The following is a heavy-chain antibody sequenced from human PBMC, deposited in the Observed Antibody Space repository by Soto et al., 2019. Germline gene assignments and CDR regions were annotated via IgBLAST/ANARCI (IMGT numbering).Heavy chain of an antibody. D-gene: IGHD4-17*01. CDR1: GYTFTSYD. Sequence: GASVKVSCKASGYTFTSYDINWVRQATGQGLEWMGWMNPNSGNTGYAQKFKGRVTMTRNTSISTAYMEMSSLRSGDTAVYYCARTLYGDNVDYWGQGTLVTVSS. CDR3: ARTLYGDNVDY. J-gene: IGHJ4*02. V-gene: IGHV1-8*01. CDR2: MNPNSGNT.